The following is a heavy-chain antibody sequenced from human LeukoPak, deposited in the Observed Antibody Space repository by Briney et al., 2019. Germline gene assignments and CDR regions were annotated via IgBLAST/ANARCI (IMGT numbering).Heavy chain of an antibody. CDR1: GFAFDQYA. CDR3: ARGGREWELLHADFDY. CDR2: INHSGST. V-gene: IGHV4-34*01. D-gene: IGHD1-26*01. Sequence: PGGSLRLSCSASGFAFDQYAMNWIRQPPGKGLEWIGEINHSGSTNYNPSLKSRVTISVDTSKNQFSLKLNSVTAADTAVYYCARGGREWELLHADFDYWGQGTLVTVSS. J-gene: IGHJ4*02.